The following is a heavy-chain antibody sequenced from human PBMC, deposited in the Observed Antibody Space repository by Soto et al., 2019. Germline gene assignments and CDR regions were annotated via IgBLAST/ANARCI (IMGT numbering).Heavy chain of an antibody. J-gene: IGHJ3*02. CDR3: TTGSTYYDILTGYYRTSDAFDI. D-gene: IGHD3-9*01. V-gene: IGHV3-15*01. CDR2: IKSKTDGGTT. CDR1: GFTFSNAW. Sequence: GSLRLSCAASGFTFSNAWMSWVRQAPGKGLEWVGRIKSKTDGGTTDYAAPVKGRFTISRDDSKNTLYLQMNSLKTEDTAVYYCTTGSTYYDILTGYYRTSDAFDIWGQGTMVTVSS.